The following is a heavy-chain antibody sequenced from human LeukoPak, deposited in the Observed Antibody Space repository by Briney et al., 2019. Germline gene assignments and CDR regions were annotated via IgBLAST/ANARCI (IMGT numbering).Heavy chain of an antibody. CDR1: GFMFSSYA. V-gene: IGHV3-23*01. CDR2: ISGSGEFT. CDR3: AKVGYGDLDH. D-gene: IGHD4-17*01. Sequence: GGSLRLSCSASGFMFSSYAMTWVRQAPGKGLEWVSSISGSGEFTDYADSVKGRFTISRDNPENTVYLQMSSLRVDDTATYFCAKVGYGDLDHWGQGVLVPVSS. J-gene: IGHJ4*02.